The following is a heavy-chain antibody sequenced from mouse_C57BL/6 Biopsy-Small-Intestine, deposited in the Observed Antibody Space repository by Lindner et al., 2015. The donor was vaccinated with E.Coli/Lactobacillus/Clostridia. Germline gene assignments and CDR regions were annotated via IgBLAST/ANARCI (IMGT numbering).Heavy chain of an antibody. J-gene: IGHJ4*01. Sequence: VQLQESGAELVKPGASVKISCKASGYSFTGYNMNWVKQSHGKSLEWIGNINPYYGSTSYNQKFKGKATLTVDKSSSTAYMQLNSLTSEDSAVYYCARRAYYYAMDYWGQGTSVTASS. CDR3: ARRAYYYAMDY. V-gene: IGHV1-39*01. CDR1: GYSFTGYN. D-gene: IGHD3-1*01. CDR2: INPYYGST.